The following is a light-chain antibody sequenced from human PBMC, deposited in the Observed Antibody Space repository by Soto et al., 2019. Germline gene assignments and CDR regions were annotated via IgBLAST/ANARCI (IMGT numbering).Light chain of an antibody. CDR2: GAS. CDR3: KQYGYSPPPFT. J-gene: IGKJ3*01. CDR1: QSVSSSF. Sequence: EIALTQSPGPLSLSPGERATLSCRASQSVSSSFLAWYQQKPRQAPRLLIYGASTRATGIPDRFSGSGSGTDFTLTISRLEPEYFAVYYCKQYGYSPPPFTFGAGTKVDIK. V-gene: IGKV3-20*01.